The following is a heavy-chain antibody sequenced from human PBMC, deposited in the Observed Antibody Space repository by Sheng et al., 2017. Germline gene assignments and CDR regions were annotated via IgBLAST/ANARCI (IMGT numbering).Heavy chain of an antibody. CDR1: GGSFSGYY. Sequence: QVQLQQWGAGLLKPSETLSLTCAVYGGSFSGYYWSWIRQPPGKGLEWIGEINHSGSTNYNPSLKSRVTISVDTSKNQFSLKLSSVTAADTAVYYCARGQPRNYYYYYGMDVWGQGTTVTVSS. CDR2: INHSGST. J-gene: IGHJ6*02. V-gene: IGHV4-34*01. CDR3: ARGQPRNYYYYYGMDV.